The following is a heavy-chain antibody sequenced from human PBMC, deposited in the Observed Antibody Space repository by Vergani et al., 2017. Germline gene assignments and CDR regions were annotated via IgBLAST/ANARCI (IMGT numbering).Heavy chain of an antibody. J-gene: IGHJ4*02. CDR1: GGSINTGAYY. V-gene: IGHV4-61*02. CDR3: ARGSRAEGGSGPDK. D-gene: IGHD6-13*01. CDR2: IFSSGTT. Sequence: QVQLQESGPRLVRPSQTLSLTCTVSGGSINTGAYYWSWIRQPAGKGLEWIGEIFSSGTTNYNPSFKNRVTMSVDTSKNQFSLKLNSVTAADTAVYYCARGSRAEGGSGPDKWGQGTPVIVSS.